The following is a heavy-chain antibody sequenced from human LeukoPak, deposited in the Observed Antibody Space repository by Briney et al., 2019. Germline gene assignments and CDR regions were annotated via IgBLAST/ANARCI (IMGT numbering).Heavy chain of an antibody. CDR3: ARGRHTDYYGMDV. D-gene: IGHD2-21*01. CDR1: GFTFSSYA. J-gene: IGHJ6*02. CDR2: ISYDGSNK. V-gene: IGHV3-30-3*01. Sequence: GGSLRLSCAASGFTFSSYAMHWVRQAPGKGLEWVAVISYDGSNKYYADSVKGRFTISRDNSKNTLYLQMNSLRAEDTAVYYCARGRHTDYYGMDVWGQGTTVTVSS.